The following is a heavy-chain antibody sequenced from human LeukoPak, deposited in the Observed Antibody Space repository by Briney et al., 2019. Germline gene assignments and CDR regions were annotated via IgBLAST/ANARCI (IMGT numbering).Heavy chain of an antibody. CDR2: INYSGTI. CDR1: GGSISSNNHY. Sequence: SETLSLTCTVSGGSISSNNHYWGWIRQPPGKGLEWLGSINYSGTIFYSPSLISRVTISVDTSGNQFSLKLTSATAADTAVYYCARHPGYSSGWWYFDFWGQGTLVTASS. CDR3: ARHPGYSSGWWYFDF. D-gene: IGHD5-18*01. J-gene: IGHJ4*02. V-gene: IGHV4-39*01.